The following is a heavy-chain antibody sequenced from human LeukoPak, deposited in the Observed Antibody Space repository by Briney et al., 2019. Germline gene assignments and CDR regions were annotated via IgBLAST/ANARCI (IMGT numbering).Heavy chain of an antibody. CDR3: ASSVAPNWNTNTRRYYMDV. V-gene: IGHV1-69*05. CDR1: GAAFTSSA. D-gene: IGHD1/OR15-1a*01. J-gene: IGHJ6*03. Sequence: GASGKVSCKAAGAAFTSSAISWVWRALGQGLGGMGGTILIFGTANYAQKFQGRVTITTDESTSTAYMELSSLRSEDTAVYYCASSVAPNWNTNTRRYYMDVWGKGTTVTVSS. CDR2: TILIFGTA.